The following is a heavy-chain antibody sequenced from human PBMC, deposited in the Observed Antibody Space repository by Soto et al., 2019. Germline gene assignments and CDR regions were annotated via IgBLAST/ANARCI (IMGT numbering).Heavy chain of an antibody. CDR3: AKDLTRQLAYWLDP. J-gene: IGHJ5*02. Sequence: SVKVSCQASGGTFSSYAISWVRQAPGQGLEWMGGIIPIFGTANYAQKFQGRVTITADESTSTAYMELSSLRSEDTAVYYCAKDLTRQLAYWLDPWGQGTQVTVSS. V-gene: IGHV1-69*13. D-gene: IGHD6-6*01. CDR1: GGTFSSYA. CDR2: IIPIFGTA.